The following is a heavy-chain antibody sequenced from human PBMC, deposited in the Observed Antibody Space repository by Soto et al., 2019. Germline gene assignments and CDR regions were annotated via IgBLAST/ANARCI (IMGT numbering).Heavy chain of an antibody. V-gene: IGHV3-23*01. J-gene: IGHJ4*02. CDR2: LSGDGDIT. D-gene: IGHD1-26*01. Sequence: GGSLRLSCAGSGFTFSKFAMSWARQAPGKGLEWVSALSGDGDITAYADSVKGRFTISRDNSKNTLYLQMNSLRAEESATYYCAREGRLKAPDYWGQGTLVTVSS. CDR3: AREGRLKAPDY. CDR1: GFTFSKFA.